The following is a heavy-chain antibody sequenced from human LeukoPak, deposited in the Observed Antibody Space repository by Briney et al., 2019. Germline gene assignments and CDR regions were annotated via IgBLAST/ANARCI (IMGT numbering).Heavy chain of an antibody. CDR1: GFTFDDYA. D-gene: IGHD1-26*01. CDR2: ISWNSGSI. J-gene: IGHJ4*02. V-gene: IGHV3-9*01. CDR3: AKGIQWELLPSYYFDC. Sequence: GGSLRLSCAASGFTFDDYAMHWVRQAPGKGLEWVSGISWNSGSIGYADSVKGRFTISRDNAKNSLYLQMNSLRAEDTALYYCAKGIQWELLPSYYFDCWGQGTLVTVSS.